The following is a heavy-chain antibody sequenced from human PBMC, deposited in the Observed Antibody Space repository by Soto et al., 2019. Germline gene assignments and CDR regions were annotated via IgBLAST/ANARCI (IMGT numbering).Heavy chain of an antibody. J-gene: IGHJ4*02. CDR2: ISGSGDST. D-gene: IGHD3-10*01. V-gene: IGHV3-23*01. CDR3: AKALYGGFTY. Sequence: EVRLLESGGGLVQPGGYLRLSCAASAFTFSVYAMSWVRQAPGKGLEWVSGISGSGDSTHYADSVKGRFTVSRDNSKSMVYLQTNSLRADDTAIYYCAKALYGGFTYWGQGTLVTVSS. CDR1: AFTFSVYA.